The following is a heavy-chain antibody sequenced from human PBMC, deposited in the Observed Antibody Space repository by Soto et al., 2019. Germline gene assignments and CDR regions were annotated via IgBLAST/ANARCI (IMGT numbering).Heavy chain of an antibody. V-gene: IGHV3-30*18. J-gene: IGHJ4*02. CDR3: AKDGAPRYCSRSSCHPAGAY. CDR1: GFTFTNYG. CDR2: ISYDGSNR. Sequence: GGSLRLSCAGSGFTFTNYGLHWVRQAPGKGLEWVAVISYDGSNRYYADSVKGRFTISRDNSKNMLYLQMDSLRAEDTAVYYCAKDGAPRYCSRSSCHPAGAYWGQGPLVTVSS. D-gene: IGHD2-15*01.